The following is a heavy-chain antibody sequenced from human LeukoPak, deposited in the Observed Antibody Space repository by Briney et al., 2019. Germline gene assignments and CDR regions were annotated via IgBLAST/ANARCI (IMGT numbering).Heavy chain of an antibody. CDR2: ISYDGSSK. J-gene: IGHJ4*02. V-gene: IGHV3-30*04. Sequence: PGGSLRLSCAASGFTFSSYAMHWVRQAPGKGLEWVAVISYDGSSKYYADSVKGRFTISRDNSKNTLYLQMNSLRAEDTAVYYCARDYPYSGSYYGNFDYWGQGTLVTVSS. CDR1: GFTFSSYA. D-gene: IGHD1-26*01. CDR3: ARDYPYSGSYYGNFDY.